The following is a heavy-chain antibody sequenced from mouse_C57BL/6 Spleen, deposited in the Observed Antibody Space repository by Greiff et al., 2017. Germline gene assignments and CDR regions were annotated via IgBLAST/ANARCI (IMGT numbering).Heavy chain of an antibody. J-gene: IGHJ3*01. V-gene: IGHV1-42*01. D-gene: IGHD2-3*01. CDR2: INPSTGGT. CDR1: GYSFTGYY. CDR3: ARGYDLAY. Sequence: VQLKESGPELVKPGASVKISCKASGYSFTGYYMNWVKQSPEKSLEWIGEINPSTGGTTYNQKFKAKATLTVDKSSSTAYMQLKSLTSEDSAVYYCARGYDLAYWGQGTLVTVSA.